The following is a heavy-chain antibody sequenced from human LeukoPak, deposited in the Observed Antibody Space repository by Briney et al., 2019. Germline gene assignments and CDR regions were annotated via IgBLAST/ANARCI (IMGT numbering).Heavy chain of an antibody. V-gene: IGHV3-23*01. CDR2: ISGGGSAT. D-gene: IGHD3-22*01. J-gene: IGHJ4*02. CDR1: GFTFSNYA. Sequence: GGSLRLSCAASGFTFSNYAMGWVRQAPGKGLEWVSSISGGGSATYYADSVKGRFTISRDNSKDTLYLQMNSLRAEDTAVYYCAKRDSSGSYPYYFDYWGQGTLVTVSS. CDR3: AKRDSSGSYPYYFDY.